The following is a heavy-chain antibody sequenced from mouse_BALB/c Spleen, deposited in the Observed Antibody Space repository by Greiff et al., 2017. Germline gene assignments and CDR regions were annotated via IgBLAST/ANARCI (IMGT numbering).Heavy chain of an antibody. Sequence: EVKLVESGPGLVKPSQSLSLTCSVTGYSITSGYYWNWIRQFPGNKLEWMGYISYDGSNNYNPSLKNRISITRDTSKNQFFLKLNSVTTEDTATYYCARVYGNFSMDYWGQGTSVTVSS. CDR3: ARVYGNFSMDY. CDR2: ISYDGSN. J-gene: IGHJ4*01. V-gene: IGHV3-6*02. D-gene: IGHD2-1*01. CDR1: GYSITSGYY.